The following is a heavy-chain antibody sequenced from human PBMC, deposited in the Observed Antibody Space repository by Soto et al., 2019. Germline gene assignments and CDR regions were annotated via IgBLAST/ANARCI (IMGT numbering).Heavy chain of an antibody. CDR1: GFTFSSYG. Sequence: QVQLVESGGGVVQPGRSLRLSCAASGFTFSSYGMHWVRQAPGKGLEWVAVISYDGSNKYYADSVKGRFTISRDNSKNTLYLQMNSLRAEDTAVYYCAKWEGYSSGWGDYWGQGTLVTVSS. J-gene: IGHJ4*02. CDR3: AKWEGYSSGWGDY. V-gene: IGHV3-30*18. CDR2: ISYDGSNK. D-gene: IGHD6-19*01.